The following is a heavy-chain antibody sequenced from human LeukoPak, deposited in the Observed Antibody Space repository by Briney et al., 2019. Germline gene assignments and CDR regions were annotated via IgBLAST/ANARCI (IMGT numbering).Heavy chain of an antibody. D-gene: IGHD3-22*01. CDR1: GGSISSYY. CDR3: AREANYYDSSGYSSRFDY. Sequence: PSETLSLTRTLSGGSISSYYWSWIRQPPGKGLEWIGYIYYSGRPNYNPSLKSRVTISVDTSKNQFSLRLSSVTAADTAVYYCAREANYYDSSGYSSRFDYWGQGTLVTVSS. J-gene: IGHJ4*02. CDR2: IYYSGRP. V-gene: IGHV4-59*01.